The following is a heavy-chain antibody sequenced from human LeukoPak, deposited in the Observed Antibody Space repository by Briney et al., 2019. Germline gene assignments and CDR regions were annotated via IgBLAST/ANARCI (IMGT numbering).Heavy chain of an antibody. Sequence: GGSLRLSCAASGFTFNNYGMHWVRQAPGKGLEWVALIQYDGSNKYYADSVKGRFTISRDNSKNTLYLQMNSLRAEDTAVYCCAKNYDSSGYYMDYWGQGTLVTVSS. CDR2: IQYDGSNK. D-gene: IGHD3-22*01. V-gene: IGHV3-30*02. J-gene: IGHJ4*02. CDR3: AKNYDSSGYYMDY. CDR1: GFTFNNYG.